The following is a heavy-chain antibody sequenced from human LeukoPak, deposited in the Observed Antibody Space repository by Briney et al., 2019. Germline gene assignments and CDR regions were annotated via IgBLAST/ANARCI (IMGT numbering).Heavy chain of an antibody. CDR2: IYYSGST. D-gene: IGHD3-10*01. CDR1: GGSISSGDYY. V-gene: IGHV4-30-4*08. CDR3: ARVRWSNYYGSGNFDY. Sequence: SETLSLTCTVSGGSISSGDYYWSWIRQPPGKGLEWIGYIYYSGSTYYNPSLKSRVTISVDTPKNQFSLKLSSATAADTAVYYCARVRWSNYYGSGNFDYWGQGTLVTVSS. J-gene: IGHJ4*02.